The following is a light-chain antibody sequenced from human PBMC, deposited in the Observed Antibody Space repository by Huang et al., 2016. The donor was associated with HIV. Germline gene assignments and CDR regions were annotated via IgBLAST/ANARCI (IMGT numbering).Light chain of an antibody. V-gene: IGKV1-39*01. J-gene: IGKJ1*01. Sequence: DIQLTQSPSSLSASVGDRVTITCRASQNINSVLNWYKQTPGKAPNLLIYAASSLQSGVPSRCSGSGSGTEFTLTISGLQPVDLGTYYCQQSYNTSWTFGQGTTVEIK. CDR1: QNINSV. CDR3: QQSYNTSWT. CDR2: AAS.